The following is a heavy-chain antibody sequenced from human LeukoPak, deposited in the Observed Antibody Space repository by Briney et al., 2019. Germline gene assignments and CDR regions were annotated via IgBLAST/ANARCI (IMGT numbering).Heavy chain of an antibody. CDR3: AKDLDSSGWLFDY. V-gene: IGHV3-48*01. CDR1: GFTFSSYS. D-gene: IGHD6-19*01. CDR2: ISSSSGTI. J-gene: IGHJ4*02. Sequence: GGSLRLSCAASGFTFSSYSMNWVRQAPGKGLEWVSYISSSSGTIYYADSVKGRFTISRDNSKNTLYLQMNSLRAEDTAVYYCAKDLDSSGWLFDYWGQGTLVTVSS.